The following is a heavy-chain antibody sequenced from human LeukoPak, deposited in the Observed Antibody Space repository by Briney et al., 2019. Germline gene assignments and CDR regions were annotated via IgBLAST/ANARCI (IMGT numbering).Heavy chain of an antibody. CDR1: GGSISNYY. CDR2: VYYNGST. V-gene: IGHV4-59*08. CDR3: TRRGGSSSSDWCDL. Sequence: PWETLSPTCAVSGGSISNYYWSWIRQPPGKGLEWIGYVYYNGSTSYNPCLRSRVTIPGDTPKNQFSLKLSSVTAADAAVYYCTRRGGSSSSDWCDLGGGGTVVSVS. D-gene: IGHD6-6*01. J-gene: IGHJ5*02.